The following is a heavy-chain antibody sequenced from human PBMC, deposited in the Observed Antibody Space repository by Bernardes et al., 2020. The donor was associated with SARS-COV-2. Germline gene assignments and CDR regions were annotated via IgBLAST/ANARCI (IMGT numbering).Heavy chain of an antibody. CDR1: GGSISNYY. CDR3: ARHVESGSYEGYFQH. CDR2: IYYSGST. D-gene: IGHD1-26*01. J-gene: IGHJ1*01. V-gene: IGHV4-59*08. Sequence: TLSLTCTVSGGSISNYYWSWIRQPPGKGLEWIGYIYYSGSTNYNPSLKSRVTISVDTSKNQFSLNLSSVTAADTAVYYCARHVESGSYEGYFQHWGQGTLVTVSS.